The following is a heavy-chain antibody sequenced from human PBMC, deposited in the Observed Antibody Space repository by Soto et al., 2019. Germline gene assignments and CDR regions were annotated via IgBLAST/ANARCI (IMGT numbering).Heavy chain of an antibody. D-gene: IGHD2-21*02. V-gene: IGHV1-3*01. J-gene: IGHJ4*02. CDR1: GYTFTGYA. CDR2: INAGNGNT. Sequence: ASVKVSCKASGYTFTGYAMHWVRQAPGQRLEWMGWINAGNGNTKYSQKFQGRVTITRDTSASTAYMELSSLRSEDTAVYYCARAVAVTADFDYWGQGSLVPVSS. CDR3: ARAVAVTADFDY.